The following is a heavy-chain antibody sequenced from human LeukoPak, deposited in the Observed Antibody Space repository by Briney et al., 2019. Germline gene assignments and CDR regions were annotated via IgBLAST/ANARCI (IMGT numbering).Heavy chain of an antibody. V-gene: IGHV5-51*01. J-gene: IGHJ4*02. CDR1: GYSFTSYW. CDR3: ATDYGGNRRKPVGLV. CDR2: IYPGDSDT. D-gene: IGHD4-17*01. Sequence: GGSLKISCKGSGYSFTSYWIGWVRPMPGEGLEGMGIIYPGDSDTRYSPSFEGQVTISAGKSISTAYLQWSSLKASDTAMYYCATDYGGNRRKPVGLVWGQGTLVTVSS.